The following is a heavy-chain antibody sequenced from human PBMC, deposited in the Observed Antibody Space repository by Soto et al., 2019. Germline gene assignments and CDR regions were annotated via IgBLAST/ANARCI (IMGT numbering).Heavy chain of an antibody. D-gene: IGHD2-2*03. Sequence: QVQLQQWGARLLKPSQTLSLTCVVNGGSFSGYYWSWIRQAPGMGLEWIGEINESGITDSSPSLKSRVTISVDTSKNQFSLYLSSVTAADTAVYYCARVRSSVPSRRGIGYYGVDVWGQGTTVTVSS. CDR3: ARVRSSVPSRRGIGYYGVDV. CDR2: INESGIT. J-gene: IGHJ6*02. CDR1: GGSFSGYY. V-gene: IGHV4-34*01.